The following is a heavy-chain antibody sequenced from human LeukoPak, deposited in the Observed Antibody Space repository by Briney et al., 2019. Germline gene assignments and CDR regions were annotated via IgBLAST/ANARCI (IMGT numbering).Heavy chain of an antibody. CDR1: GGSISSGGYY. Sequence: PSETLSLTCTVSGGSISSGGYYWSWIRQHPGKGLEWIGYIYYSGSTYYNPSLKSRDTISVDRSKNQFSLKLCSVTAADTAVYYCARPRGAHTRDAFDIWGQGTMVTVSS. J-gene: IGHJ3*02. V-gene: IGHV4-31*03. CDR2: IYYSGST. CDR3: ARPRGAHTRDAFDI. D-gene: IGHD3-16*01.